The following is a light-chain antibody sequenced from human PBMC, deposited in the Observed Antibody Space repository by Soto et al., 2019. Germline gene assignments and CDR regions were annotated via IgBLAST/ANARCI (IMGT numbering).Light chain of an antibody. V-gene: IGLV2-8*01. CDR1: SSDVGGDNY. J-gene: IGLJ2*01. Sequence: QSAPTQPPSASGSPGQSATISCTGTSSDVGGDNYVSWYQQYPGKAPKLMIYEVSKRPSGVPGRFSGSKSGNTASLTVSGLQAEDEADYYCSSYAGSSNWVFGGGTKLTVL. CDR3: SSYAGSSNWV. CDR2: EVS.